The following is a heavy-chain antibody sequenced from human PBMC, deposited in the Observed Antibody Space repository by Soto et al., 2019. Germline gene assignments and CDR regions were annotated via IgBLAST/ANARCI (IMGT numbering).Heavy chain of an antibody. V-gene: IGHV1-69*10. CDR1: GGTFSSYA. Sequence: SVKVSCKASGGTFSSYAISWVRQAPGQGLEWMGGIIPILGIANYAQKFQGRVTITADKSTSTAYMELSSLRSEDTAVYYCASIAARPFSVYGMDVWGQGTTVTVSS. D-gene: IGHD6-6*01. J-gene: IGHJ6*02. CDR3: ASIAARPFSVYGMDV. CDR2: IIPILGIA.